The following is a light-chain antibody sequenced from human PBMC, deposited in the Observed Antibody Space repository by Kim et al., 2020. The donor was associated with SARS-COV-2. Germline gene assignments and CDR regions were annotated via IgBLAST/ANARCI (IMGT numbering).Light chain of an antibody. CDR3: QQHGRSPHT. J-gene: IGKJ2*01. V-gene: IGKV3D-20*01. Sequence: EIVLTQSPATLSLSPGERATLSCGASQSISNNYLAWYQQKGGLAPRLLIYDASIRATGIPERFSGSGSGTDFTLTISRLEPEDFAVYYCQQHGRSPHTFGQGTKLEI. CDR2: DAS. CDR1: QSISNNY.